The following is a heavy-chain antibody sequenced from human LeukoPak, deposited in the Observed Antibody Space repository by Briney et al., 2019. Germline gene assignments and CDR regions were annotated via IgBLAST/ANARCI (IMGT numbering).Heavy chain of an antibody. V-gene: IGHV3-23*01. CDR1: GFTFSSYA. J-gene: IGHJ4*02. CDR2: ISGSGGST. D-gene: IGHD2-2*01. Sequence: GGSLRLSCAASGFTFSSYAMSWVRQAPGKGLEWVSAISGSGGSTYYADSVKGRFTISRDNSKNTLYLQMNSLRAEDTAVYYCAKDPDPKTDTVVVPAAKGFDYWGQGTLVTVSS. CDR3: AKDPDPKTDTVVVPAAKGFDY.